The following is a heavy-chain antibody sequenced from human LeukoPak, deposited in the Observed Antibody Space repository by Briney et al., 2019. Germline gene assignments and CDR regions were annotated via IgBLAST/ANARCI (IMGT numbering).Heavy chain of an antibody. D-gene: IGHD3-9*01. CDR2: IYYSGST. CDR3: ASSRNDILYGYNPYAFDI. CDR1: GGSISSYY. J-gene: IGHJ3*02. V-gene: IGHV4-59*01. Sequence: KSSETLSLTCTVSGGSISSYYWSWIRQPPGKGLEWLGYIYYSGSTNYNPSLKSRVTISVDTSKNQYSLVLSYVTAVDTAVYYCASSRNDILYGYNPYAFDIWGQGTMVTVSS.